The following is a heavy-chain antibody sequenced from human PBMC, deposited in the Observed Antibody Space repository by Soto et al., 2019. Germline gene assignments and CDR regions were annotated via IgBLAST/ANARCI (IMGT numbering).Heavy chain of an antibody. J-gene: IGHJ4*02. CDR1: GFTFSDYY. D-gene: IGHD3-22*01. Sequence: PGGSLRLSCAASGFTFSDYYMSWIRQAPGKGLEWVAYISSSDNIIYYADSVKGRFTISRDNAKNSLYLQMNSLRAEDTAVYYCARDLGYYDSSVYFDYWGQGTLVPVPS. CDR2: ISSSDNII. CDR3: ARDLGYYDSSVYFDY. V-gene: IGHV3-11*01.